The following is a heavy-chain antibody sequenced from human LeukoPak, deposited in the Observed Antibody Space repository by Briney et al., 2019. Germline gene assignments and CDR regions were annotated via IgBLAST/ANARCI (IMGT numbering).Heavy chain of an antibody. CDR1: GFTFSSYS. CDR3: ARSFLVRGVYYYYMDV. Sequence: GGSLRLSCAASGFTFSSYSMNWVRQAPGKGLEWVSSISSSSSYIYYADSVKGRFAISRDNAKNSLYLQMNSLRAEDTAVYYCARSFLVRGVYYYYMDVWGKGTTVTVSS. D-gene: IGHD3-10*01. J-gene: IGHJ6*03. CDR2: ISSSSSYI. V-gene: IGHV3-21*01.